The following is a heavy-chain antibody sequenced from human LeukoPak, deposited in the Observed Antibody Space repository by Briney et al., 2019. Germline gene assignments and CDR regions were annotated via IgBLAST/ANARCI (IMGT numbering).Heavy chain of an antibody. J-gene: IGHJ5*02. CDR1: GGSFSGYY. CDR2: INHSGST. Sequence: SETLSLTCAVYGGSFSGYYWSWIRQPPGKGLELIGEINHSGSTNYNPSLKSRVTISVDTSKNQFSLKLSSVTAADTAVYYCARGVVDYYDYVWGSYRGNWFDPWGQGTLVTVSS. CDR3: ARGVVDYYDYVWGSYRGNWFDP. V-gene: IGHV4-34*01. D-gene: IGHD3-16*02.